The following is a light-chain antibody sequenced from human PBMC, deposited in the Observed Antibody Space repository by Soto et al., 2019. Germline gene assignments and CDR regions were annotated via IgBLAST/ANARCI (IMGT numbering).Light chain of an antibody. CDR2: AAT. V-gene: IGKV1-9*01. Sequence: DIQLTQSPSFLSASVGDRVTITCRASQGISSYLAWYQQKPGKAPKVLISAATTLQSGVPSRFSGSGSGTEFTLTISSLQPEDFATYYCQQLNNYPITFGGGTKLEI. J-gene: IGKJ4*01. CDR3: QQLNNYPIT. CDR1: QGISSY.